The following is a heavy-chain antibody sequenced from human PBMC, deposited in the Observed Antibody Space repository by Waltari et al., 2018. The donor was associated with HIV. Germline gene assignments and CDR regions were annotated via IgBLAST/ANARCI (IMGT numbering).Heavy chain of an antibody. CDR1: GYTFTSYD. V-gene: IGHV1-8*01. J-gene: IGHJ4*02. CDR2: INPNRGNT. Sequence: QVQLVQSGAEVKKPGASVKVSCTASGYTFTSYDINWVRQATGQGLEWMGWINPNRGNTCYAQKFQGRVTMTRNTSISTAYMELSSLRSEDTAVYYCARGVGYSGYDRFDYWGQGTLVTVSS. CDR3: ARGVGYSGYDRFDY. D-gene: IGHD5-12*01.